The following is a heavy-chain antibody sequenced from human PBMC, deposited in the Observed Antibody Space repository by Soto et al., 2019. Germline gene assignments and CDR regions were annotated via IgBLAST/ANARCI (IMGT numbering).Heavy chain of an antibody. D-gene: IGHD5-18*01. CDR1: GYAFTDYY. V-gene: IGHV1-2*02. J-gene: IGHJ6*02. CDR2: INSKSGGT. Sequence: ASVKVSCKASGYAFTDYYMHWVRQAPGQGLEWMGWINSKSGGTNLAQRFQGRVTMTRDTSISTTHLEVSRLRSDDTAIFYCSRSDTDMAPPYYGMDVWGQGITVTVSS. CDR3: SRSDTDMAPPYYGMDV.